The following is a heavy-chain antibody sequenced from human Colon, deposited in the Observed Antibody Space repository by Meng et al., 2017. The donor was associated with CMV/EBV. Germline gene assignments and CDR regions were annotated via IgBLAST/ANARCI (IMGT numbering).Heavy chain of an antibody. D-gene: IGHD3-3*01. CDR3: LRGLRFLTGYGMDV. J-gene: IGHJ6*02. CDR2: IGTAADT. Sequence: GESLKIPCAAPGFTFSSYDMHWVRQATGKGREWVAAIGTAADTYYPGSVRGRFTISRENAKNSLYLQMNSLRAGDTAVYYCLRGLRFLTGYGMDVWGQGTTVTVSS. V-gene: IGHV3-13*01. CDR1: GFTFSSYD.